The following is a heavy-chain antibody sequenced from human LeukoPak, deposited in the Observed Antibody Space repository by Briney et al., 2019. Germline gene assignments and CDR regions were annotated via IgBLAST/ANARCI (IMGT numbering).Heavy chain of an antibody. J-gene: IGHJ3*02. CDR3: ARVQRLSYGDIGYAFDI. V-gene: IGHV1-2*02. Sequence: ASVKVSCKASGYTFTDYYIHWVRQAPGQGLEWMGWINPNSGGTKYAQKFQGRVTLTRDTSISTAYMELSRLKSDDTAVYYCARVQRLSYGDIGYAFDIWGQGTMVTVSS. CDR2: INPNSGGT. CDR1: GYTFTDYY. D-gene: IGHD4-17*01.